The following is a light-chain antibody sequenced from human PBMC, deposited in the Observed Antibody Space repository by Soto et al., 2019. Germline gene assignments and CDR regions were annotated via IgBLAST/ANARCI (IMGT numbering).Light chain of an antibody. CDR1: NNDIGNYYY. Sequence: QSALTQPASVSGSPGQSITISCTGSNNDIGNYYYVSCYQQYPCKAPQLILYDVNNLHSGIYHRFSGSKSGNTASLSISVLQPEDVAVYYCGSYRTTPRDVFGTGTKVTVL. CDR3: GSYRTTPRDV. V-gene: IGLV2-14*03. J-gene: IGLJ1*01. CDR2: DVN.